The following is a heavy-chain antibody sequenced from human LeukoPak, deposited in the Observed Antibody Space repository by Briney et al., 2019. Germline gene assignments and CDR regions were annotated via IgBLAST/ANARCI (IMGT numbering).Heavy chain of an antibody. J-gene: IGHJ4*02. CDR3: ARVGGQEMATMEFDY. Sequence: GGSLRLSCAASGFTFDDYGMSWVRQAPGKGLEWVSGVNWNGGSTGYADSVKGRFTISRDNAKNSLYLQMNSLRAEDTALYYCARVGGQEMATMEFDYWGQGTLVTVSS. CDR1: GFTFDDYG. CDR2: VNWNGGST. D-gene: IGHD5-24*01. V-gene: IGHV3-20*04.